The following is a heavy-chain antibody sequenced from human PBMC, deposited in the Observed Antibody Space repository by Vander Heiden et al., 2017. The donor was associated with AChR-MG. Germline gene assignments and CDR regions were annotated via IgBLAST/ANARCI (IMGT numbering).Heavy chain of an antibody. V-gene: IGHV1-18*01. CDR1: AYTFTRYG. J-gene: IGHJ4*02. CDR3: ARDSTHSGSYYRSFDY. D-gene: IGHD1-26*01. Sequence: QVQLVQSGAEVKKPGASVKVSCKASAYTFTRYGISWVPQAPGQGLEWMGWVSAYNGNTNYAQKLQGRVTMTTDTSTSKAYMKLRSLRSDDTAVYYCARDSTHSGSYYRSFDYWGQGTLVTVSS. CDR2: VSAYNGNT.